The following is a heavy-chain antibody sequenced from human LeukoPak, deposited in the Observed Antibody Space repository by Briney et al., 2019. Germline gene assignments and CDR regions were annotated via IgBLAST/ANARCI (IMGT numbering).Heavy chain of an antibody. J-gene: IGHJ5*02. CDR2: VSHSGST. D-gene: IGHD6-13*01. CDR1: GGSTNSSSYY. V-gene: IGHV4-39*01. CDR3: ARHGPLYGAAAGTKWWFDP. Sequence: SETLSLTCAVSGGSTNSSSYYWGWIRQPPGKGLEWIGSVSHSGSTYYSPSLQSRVTISVDTSKNQFSLKLSSVTAADTAVYYCARHGPLYGAAAGTKWWFDPWGQGTLVTVSS.